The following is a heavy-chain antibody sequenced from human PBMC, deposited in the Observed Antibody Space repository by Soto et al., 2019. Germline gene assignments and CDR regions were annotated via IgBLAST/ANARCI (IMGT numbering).Heavy chain of an antibody. J-gene: IGHJ4*02. CDR3: AKDRGNSGWRGRFYY. CDR1: GLAVSSYA. CDR2: IRGSGGNT. V-gene: IGHV3-23*01. Sequence: GSLRLSCAASGLAVSSYAMTWVRQAPGKGLEWVSVIRGSGGNTYYADSVKGRFTISGDNSRNTLFLDMNSLRAEDTGVYYCAKDRGNSGWRGRFYYWGQGTLVTVSS. D-gene: IGHD6-19*01.